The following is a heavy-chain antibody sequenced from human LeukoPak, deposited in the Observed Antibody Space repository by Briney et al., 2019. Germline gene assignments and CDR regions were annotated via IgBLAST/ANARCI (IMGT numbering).Heavy chain of an antibody. V-gene: IGHV4-34*01. J-gene: IGHJ6*03. CDR1: GGSFSGYY. Sequence: PSETLSLTCTVYGGSFSGYYWSWIRQPPGKGLEWIGEINHSGSTNYNPSLKSRVTISVDTSKNQFSLKLSSVTAADTAVYYCARGFAGGIDDYYYYYMDVWGKGTTVTVSS. CDR3: ARGFAGGIDDYYYYYMDV. CDR2: INHSGST. D-gene: IGHD6-13*01.